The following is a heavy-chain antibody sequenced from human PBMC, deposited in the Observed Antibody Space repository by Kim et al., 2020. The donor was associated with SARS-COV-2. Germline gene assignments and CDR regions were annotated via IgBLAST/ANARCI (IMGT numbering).Heavy chain of an antibody. J-gene: IGHJ4*01. CDR2: IWYDGSNK. CDR3: ARDLPSTLTMVRGVPDD. D-gene: IGHD3-10*01. CDR1: GFTFSSYG. V-gene: IGHV3-33*01. Sequence: GGSLRLSCAASGFTFSSYGMHWVRQAPGKGLEWVAVIWYDGSNKYYADSVKGRFTISRDNSKNTLYLQMNSLRAEDTAVYYCARDLPSTLTMVRGVPDDWCRGTLVIVVS.